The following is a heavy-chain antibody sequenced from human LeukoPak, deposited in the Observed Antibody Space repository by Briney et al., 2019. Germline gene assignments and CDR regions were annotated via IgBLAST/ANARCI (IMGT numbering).Heavy chain of an antibody. CDR2: ISYDGSNK. CDR1: GFTFTTYP. CDR3: ARERWLLPDY. D-gene: IGHD5-24*01. J-gene: IGHJ4*02. Sequence: PGGSLRLSCAASGFTFTTYPMHWVRQAPGKGLEWVAVISYDGSNKYYADSVKGRFTISRDNSKNTLYLQMNSLRAEDTAVYYCARERWLLPDYWGQGTLVTVSS. V-gene: IGHV3-30*04.